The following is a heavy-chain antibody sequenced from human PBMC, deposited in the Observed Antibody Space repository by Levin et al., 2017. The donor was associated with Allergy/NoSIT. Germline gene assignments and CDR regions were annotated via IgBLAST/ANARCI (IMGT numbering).Heavy chain of an antibody. CDR2: VSPYNGDT. J-gene: IGHJ3*02. CDR1: GYSFSNFA. V-gene: IGHV1-18*01. CDR3: AREMAETAADTFDI. Sequence: ASVKVSCKASGYSFSNFAYTWVRQAPGQGLEWMGWVSPYNGDTKYAQNLQGRVTMTADTSTSTVYMELRSLRSDDTAVYYCAREMAETAADTFDIWGQGKKVTVSS. D-gene: IGHD2-8*01.